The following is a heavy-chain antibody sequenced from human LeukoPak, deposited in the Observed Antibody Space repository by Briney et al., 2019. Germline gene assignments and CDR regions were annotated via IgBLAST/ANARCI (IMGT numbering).Heavy chain of an antibody. D-gene: IGHD2-2*01. CDR2: ISYDGSNK. CDR3: ATTLVTSHSEGGY. J-gene: IGHJ4*02. CDR1: GFAFSSYA. V-gene: IGHV3-30-3*01. Sequence: PGGSLRLSCAASGFAFSSYAMHWVRQAPGKGLEWVAVISYDGSNKYYADSVKGRFTISRDNAQNSLYLQMSSLRAEDTAVYYCATTLVTSHSEGGYWGRGTLVTVSS.